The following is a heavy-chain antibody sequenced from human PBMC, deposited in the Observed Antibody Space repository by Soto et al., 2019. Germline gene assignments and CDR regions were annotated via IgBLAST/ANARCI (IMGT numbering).Heavy chain of an antibody. CDR2: IYYSGST. V-gene: IGHV4-39*01. J-gene: IGHJ4*02. Sequence: AETLALTCTVSGGCMKIMRDYWGWIRQPPGKGLEWIGSIYYSGSTYYNPSLKSRVTISVDTSKNQFSLKLSSVTAADTAVYYCARHVDYCSSTSCYLTYFDYWGQGTLVTVSS. D-gene: IGHD2-2*01. CDR3: ARHVDYCSSTSCYLTYFDY. CDR1: GGCMKIMRDY.